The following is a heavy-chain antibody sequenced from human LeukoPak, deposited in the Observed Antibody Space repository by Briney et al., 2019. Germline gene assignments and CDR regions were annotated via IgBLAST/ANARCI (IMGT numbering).Heavy chain of an antibody. CDR3: ARKRSQLGFRY. CDR2: IYYSGST. V-gene: IGHV4-39*01. Sequence: SETLSLTCTVSGGSISSTTYYWGWIRQPPGKGLEWIGSIYYSGSTYYNPSLKSRVTISVDTSKNQFSLKLSSVTAADAAVYYCARKRSQLGFRYWGQGTLVTVSS. J-gene: IGHJ4*02. D-gene: IGHD6-13*01. CDR1: GGSISSTTYY.